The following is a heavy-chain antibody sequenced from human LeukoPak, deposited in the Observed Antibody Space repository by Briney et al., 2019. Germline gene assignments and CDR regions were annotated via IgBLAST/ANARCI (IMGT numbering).Heavy chain of an antibody. CDR2: IYIGGST. V-gene: IGHV3-53*01. CDR1: GFTVSSNY. CDR3: ARDRVYSSGWNYYFDS. J-gene: IGHJ4*02. D-gene: IGHD6-19*01. Sequence: GGSLRLSCAASGFTVSSNYMSWVRQAPGKGLDWVSVIYIGGSTYYADSVKGRFTISRDNSKNTLYLQMNSLRAEDTAVYYCARDRVYSSGWNYYFDSWGQGTLVTVSS.